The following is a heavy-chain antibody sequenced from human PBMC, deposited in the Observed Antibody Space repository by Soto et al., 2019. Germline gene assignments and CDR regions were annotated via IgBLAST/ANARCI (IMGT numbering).Heavy chain of an antibody. CDR3: AQTLGLAVAGPGRFDL. Sequence: QVQLVQSGAEVKKYGSSVKVSCKASGGTFSRYAISWVRQAPGQGLEWMGGITPMFGTANYAQKFQGRVTITADEFTSTAYMELSSLRSDDTAVYYCAQTLGLAVAGPGRFDLWGRGTLVTVSS. D-gene: IGHD6-19*01. J-gene: IGHJ2*01. CDR1: GGTFSRYA. V-gene: IGHV1-69*12. CDR2: ITPMFGTA.